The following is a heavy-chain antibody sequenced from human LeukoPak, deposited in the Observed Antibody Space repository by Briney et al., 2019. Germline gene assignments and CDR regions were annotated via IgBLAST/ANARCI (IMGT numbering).Heavy chain of an antibody. CDR1: GYPISSGYH. J-gene: IGHJ4*02. CDR3: ARGPD. Sequence: SETLSLTCVVSGYPISSGYHWGWIRQPPGKGLEWIGEINHSGSTNYNPSLKSRVTISVDTSKNQFSLKLSSVTAADTAVYYCARGPDWGQGTLVTVSS. CDR2: INHSGST. V-gene: IGHV4-34*01.